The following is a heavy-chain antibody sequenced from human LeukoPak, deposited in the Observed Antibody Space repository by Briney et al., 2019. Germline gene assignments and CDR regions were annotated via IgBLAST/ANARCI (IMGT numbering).Heavy chain of an antibody. D-gene: IGHD3-10*01. CDR1: GFTFGDYG. V-gene: IGHV3-20*01. CDR2: INWNGGST. CDR3: ARASGKGLDYYYYGMDV. J-gene: IGHJ6*02. Sequence: GGSLRLSCAASGFTFGDYGMSWVRQAPGKGLEWVSGINWNGGSTGYADSVKGRFTISRDNAKNSLYLQMNSLRAEDTALYHCARASGKGLDYYYYGMDVWGQGTTVTVSS.